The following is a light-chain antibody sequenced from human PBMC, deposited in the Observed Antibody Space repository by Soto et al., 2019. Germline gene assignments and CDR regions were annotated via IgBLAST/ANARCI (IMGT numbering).Light chain of an antibody. Sequence: DIQMTQSPSSLSVSVGDRVTITCRASQSIGGFLNWYQQKLGKAPKLLIYAASSLQSGVPSRFSGSGSGTEFTLTISSLQPDDFATYYCQQYNSYCTFGQGTRLEIK. CDR3: QQYNSYCT. CDR2: AAS. J-gene: IGKJ5*01. CDR1: QSIGGF. V-gene: IGKV1-5*01.